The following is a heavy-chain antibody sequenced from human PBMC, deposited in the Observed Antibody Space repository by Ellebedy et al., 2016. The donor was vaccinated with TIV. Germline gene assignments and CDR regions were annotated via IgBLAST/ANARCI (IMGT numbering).Heavy chain of an antibody. Sequence: GESLKISCVASGFTFSNYNMNWVRQSPGKGLEWVSSIRSTGSDKYYAESVKGRFTISRDNSKNTLYRQMNSLRGEDTAVYYCARGRGGSTGSDYFDYWGQGTLVTVSS. D-gene: IGHD2-2*01. V-gene: IGHV3-21*01. CDR3: ARGRGGSTGSDYFDY. CDR1: GFTFSNYN. J-gene: IGHJ4*02. CDR2: IRSTGSDK.